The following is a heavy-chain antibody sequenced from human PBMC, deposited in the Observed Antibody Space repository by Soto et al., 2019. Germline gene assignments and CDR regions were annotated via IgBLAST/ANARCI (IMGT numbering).Heavy chain of an antibody. J-gene: IGHJ6*02. V-gene: IGHV1-18*01. D-gene: IGHD3-10*01. Sequence: ASVKVSCKASGYTFARYGIDWVRQAPGQGLEWMGWISGHNGDTKYVQKFQGRASMTTDTSTSTASMELRSLRSDDTAVYYCARSGSMPYYYYGMDVWGQGTTVTVSS. CDR1: GYTFARYG. CDR2: ISGHNGDT. CDR3: ARSGSMPYYYYGMDV.